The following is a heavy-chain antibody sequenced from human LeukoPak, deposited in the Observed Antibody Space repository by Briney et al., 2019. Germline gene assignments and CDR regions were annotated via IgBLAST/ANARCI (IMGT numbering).Heavy chain of an antibody. Sequence: GESLKISCKIGGYGFTTYWIGWVRRMSGEGLEWMGIVYPGDSETRYSPSFQGQVTMSVDKSISTAYLQWSSLKSSDTAMYYCARLSGRDFDFWGQGTLVTVSS. CDR1: GYGFTTYW. D-gene: IGHD1-26*01. CDR2: VYPGDSET. CDR3: ARLSGRDFDF. J-gene: IGHJ4*02. V-gene: IGHV5-51*01.